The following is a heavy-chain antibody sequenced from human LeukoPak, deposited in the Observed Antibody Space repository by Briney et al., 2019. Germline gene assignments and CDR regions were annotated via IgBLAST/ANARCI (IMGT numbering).Heavy chain of an antibody. CDR1: GYTFTSYY. V-gene: IGHV1-46*01. J-gene: IGHJ4*02. D-gene: IGHD2-2*01. CDR3: AIYCSSTSCSFDY. CDR2: INPSGGST. Sequence: ASVKVSCKASGYTFTSYYMHWGRQAPGQGLEWMGIINPSGGSTSYAQKFQGRVTMTRDMSTSTVYMELSSLRSEDTAVYYCAIYCSSTSCSFDYWGQGTLVTVSS.